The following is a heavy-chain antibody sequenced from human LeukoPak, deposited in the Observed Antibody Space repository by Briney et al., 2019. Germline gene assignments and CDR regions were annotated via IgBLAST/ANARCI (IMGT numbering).Heavy chain of an antibody. Sequence: GGSLRLSCAASGFTFSSYSMNWVRQAPGKGLEWVSSISSSSNYIYYADSVKGRLTISRDNAKNSLYLQMSSLRAEDTAVYYCASLGLELHYWGQGTLVTVSS. CDR1: GFTFSSYS. CDR2: ISSSSNYI. D-gene: IGHD1-7*01. J-gene: IGHJ4*02. CDR3: ASLGLELHY. V-gene: IGHV3-21*01.